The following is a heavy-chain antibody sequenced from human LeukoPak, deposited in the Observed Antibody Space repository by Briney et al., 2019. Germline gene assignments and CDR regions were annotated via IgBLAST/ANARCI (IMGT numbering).Heavy chain of an antibody. D-gene: IGHD3-16*01. V-gene: IGHV4-59*01. J-gene: IGHJ4*02. CDR3: ARSALMTDYVWGSSSDY. CDR2: IYYSGST. CDR1: GGSISSYY. Sequence: PSETLSLTCTVSGGSISSYYWSWIRQPPGKGLEWIGYIYYSGSTNYNPSLKSRVTISVDTSKNQFSLKLSSVTAADTAVYYCARSALMTDYVWGSSSDYWGQGTLVTVSS.